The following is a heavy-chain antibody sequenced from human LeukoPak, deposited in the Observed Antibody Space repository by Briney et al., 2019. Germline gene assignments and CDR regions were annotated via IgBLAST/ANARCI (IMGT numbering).Heavy chain of an antibody. CDR1: GGSFSGYY. CDR2: INHSGST. V-gene: IGHV4-34*01. CDR3: ARGHGGSRLDY. D-gene: IGHD1-26*01. Sequence: SETLSLTCAVYGGSFSGYYWSWIRQPPGKGLEWIGEINHSGSTNYNPSLKSRVTISVDTSKNQFSLKLSSVTAADTAVYYCARGHGGSRLDYWGQGTLVAVSS. J-gene: IGHJ4*02.